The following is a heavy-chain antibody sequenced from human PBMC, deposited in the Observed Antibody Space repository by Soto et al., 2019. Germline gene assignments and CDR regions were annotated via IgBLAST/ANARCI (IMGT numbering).Heavy chain of an antibody. D-gene: IGHD6-6*01. CDR2: ISNDGSKK. CDR1: GLTLITYG. J-gene: IGHJ6*01. Sequence: QVHLVESGGGVVQPGTSLRLSCAASGLTLITYGRHWVRQAPGKGLEWVAVISNDGSKKHYADSVKGRFTISRDDSANTVYLQMNSLTPDYTAVYYCAKSSRSYYYYYGMDVWCQGTTVTVSS. CDR3: AKSSRSYYYYYGMDV. V-gene: IGHV3-30*18.